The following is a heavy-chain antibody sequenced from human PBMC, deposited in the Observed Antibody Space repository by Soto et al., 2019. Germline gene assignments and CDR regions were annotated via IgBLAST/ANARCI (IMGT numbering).Heavy chain of an antibody. CDR3: ASPVLNSSGHSNYYYYGMDV. CDR1: GYSFTSYW. V-gene: IGHV5-10-1*01. CDR2: IDPSDSYT. J-gene: IGHJ6*02. D-gene: IGHD6-19*01. Sequence: PGESLKISCKGSGYSFTSYWISWVRQMPGKGLEWMGRIDPSDSYTNYSPSFQGHVTISADKSISTAYLQWSSLKASDTAMYYCASPVLNSSGHSNYYYYGMDVWGQGTTVTVSS.